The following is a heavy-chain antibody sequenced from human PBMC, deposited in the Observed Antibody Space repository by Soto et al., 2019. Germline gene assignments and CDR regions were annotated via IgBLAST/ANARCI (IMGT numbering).Heavy chain of an antibody. CDR3: ARVPLVAGAAAPRGWFDP. CDR2: IWHDGSKK. J-gene: IGHJ5*02. Sequence: AGSLRLSCATSGFTFRSHGRHWVRQAPGKGLEWVAVIWHDGSKKYYADSVKGRFTISRDSSKNTVYLQMNSLRTEDTAVYYCARVPLVAGAAAPRGWFDPWGQGTLVTVSS. D-gene: IGHD2-2*01. V-gene: IGHV3-33*01. CDR1: GFTFRSHG.